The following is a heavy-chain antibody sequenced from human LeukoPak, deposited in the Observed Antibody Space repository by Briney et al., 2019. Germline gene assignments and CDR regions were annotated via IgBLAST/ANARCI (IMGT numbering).Heavy chain of an antibody. V-gene: IGHV3-7*01. CDR1: RFTFSTYW. Sequence: GGSLRLSCGASRFTFSTYWMSWVRQAPGKGLEWVANTKKDGSEKYYVDSVKGRFTISRDNAKNSLYLQMNSLRVEDTAVYYCVREGYFVFDFWGQEALVTVSS. J-gene: IGHJ4*02. CDR3: VREGYFVFDF. CDR2: TKKDGSEK. D-gene: IGHD2-21*01.